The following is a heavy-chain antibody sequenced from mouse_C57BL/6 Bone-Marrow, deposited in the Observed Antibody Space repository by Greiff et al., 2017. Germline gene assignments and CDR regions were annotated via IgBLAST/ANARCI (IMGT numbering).Heavy chain of an antibody. CDR3: ARSTETSWGYYFDD. CDR1: GYTFTSYW. J-gene: IGHJ2*01. Sequence: QVQLQQPGAELVKPGASVKLSCKASGYTFTSYWLHWVKQRPGQGLEWIGMIHPNSGSTTYNAKFKSKATLTVDNSSSTAYMQLSSLTSEDSAVYYCARSTETSWGYYFDDWGQGTTLTVSS. CDR2: IHPNSGST. V-gene: IGHV1-64*01.